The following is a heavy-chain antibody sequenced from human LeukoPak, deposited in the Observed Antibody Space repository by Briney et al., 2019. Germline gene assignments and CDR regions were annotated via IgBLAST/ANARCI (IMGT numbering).Heavy chain of an antibody. D-gene: IGHD3-3*01. J-gene: IGHJ4*02. CDR1: GYTFTGYY. CDR2: INPNSGGT. Sequence: GASVKVSCKASGYTFTGYYMHWVRQALGQGLEWMGWINPNSGGTNYAQKFQGRVTMTRDTSISTAYMELSRLRSDDTAVYYCARVLPGAYYDFWSGSEADYFDYWGQGTLVTVSS. V-gene: IGHV1-2*02. CDR3: ARVLPGAYYDFWSGSEADYFDY.